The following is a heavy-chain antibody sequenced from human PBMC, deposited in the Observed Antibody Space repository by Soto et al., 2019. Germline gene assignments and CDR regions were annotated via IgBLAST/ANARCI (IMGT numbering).Heavy chain of an antibody. CDR1: GYTFTGYY. V-gene: IGHV1-2*02. CDR2: INPNSGGT. CDR3: ARDDCGGGGCYEFDY. Sequence: GASVKVSCKASGYTFTGYYMHWVRQAPGQGLEWMGWINPNSGGTNYAQKFQGRVTMTRDTSISTAYMELSRLRSDDTAVYYCARDDCGGGGCYEFDYWGQGTLVTVS. D-gene: IGHD2-15*01. J-gene: IGHJ4*02.